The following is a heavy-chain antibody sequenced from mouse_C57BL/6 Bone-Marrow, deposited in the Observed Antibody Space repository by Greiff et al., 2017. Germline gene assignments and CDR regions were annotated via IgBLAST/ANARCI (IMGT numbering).Heavy chain of an antibody. CDR1: GYTFTSYW. V-gene: IGHV1-50*01. J-gene: IGHJ4*01. D-gene: IGHD1-1*01. CDR3: ARALYYCSTYYAMDY. Sequence: QVQLQQPGAELVKPGASVKLSCKASGYTFTSYWMQWVKQRPGQGLEWIGEIDPSDSYTNYQQKFKGKATLAVDTSSSTAYMQLSSLTSEDSAVYYCARALYYCSTYYAMDYWGQGTSVTVSS. CDR2: IDPSDSYT.